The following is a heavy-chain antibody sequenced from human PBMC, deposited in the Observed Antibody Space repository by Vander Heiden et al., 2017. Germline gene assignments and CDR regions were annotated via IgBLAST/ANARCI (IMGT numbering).Heavy chain of an antibody. V-gene: IGHV1-8*01. Sequence: QVQLVQSGAEVKNPGASVKVSCKASGYTFTSYDINWVRQATGQGLEWMRWMNPNSGNTGYAQKFQGRVTMTRNTSISTAYMELSSLRSEDTAVYYCAREGVAATGLGYWGQGTLVTVSS. CDR3: AREGVAATGLGY. D-gene: IGHD2-15*01. CDR1: GYTFTSYD. CDR2: MNPNSGNT. J-gene: IGHJ4*02.